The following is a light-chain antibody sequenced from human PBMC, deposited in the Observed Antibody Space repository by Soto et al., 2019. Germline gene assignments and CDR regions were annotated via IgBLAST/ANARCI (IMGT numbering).Light chain of an antibody. Sequence: QSALTQPASVSGSPGQSITISCTGTSGDVGAYNSVSWYQRHSGKAPKLIIYEVSHRPSGISNRFSGSKSGNTASLTISGLQTEDEADYYCASYTTSRPVVFGGGTKLTVL. CDR3: ASYTTSRPVV. V-gene: IGLV2-14*01. CDR1: SGDVGAYNS. J-gene: IGLJ3*02. CDR2: EVS.